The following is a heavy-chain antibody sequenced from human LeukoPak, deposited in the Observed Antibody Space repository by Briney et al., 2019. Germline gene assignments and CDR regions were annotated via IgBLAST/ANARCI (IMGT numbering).Heavy chain of an antibody. CDR1: GFTFSKFP. D-gene: IGHD6-13*01. V-gene: IGHV3-23*01. CDR3: ARGAPGIAAALFIPDY. Sequence: GGSLRLSCAASGFTFSKFPMNWVRQTPGEGLEWVSTISSTGLSTYYADSVKGRFTISRDNSQNTVYLQMNSLRAGDTAVYYCARGAPGIAAALFIPDYWGQGTLVTVSS. J-gene: IGHJ4*02. CDR2: ISSTGLST.